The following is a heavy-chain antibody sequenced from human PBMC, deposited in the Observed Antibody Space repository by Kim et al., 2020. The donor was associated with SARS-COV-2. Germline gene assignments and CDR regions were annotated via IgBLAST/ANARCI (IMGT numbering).Heavy chain of an antibody. J-gene: IGHJ5*02. D-gene: IGHD3-22*01. CDR3: ARDPTYDSSGDNWFDP. Sequence: LTSRVTISVDTTKNQFSLKLSSVTAADTAVYYCARDPTYDSSGDNWFDPWGQGTLVTVSS. V-gene: IGHV4-39*07.